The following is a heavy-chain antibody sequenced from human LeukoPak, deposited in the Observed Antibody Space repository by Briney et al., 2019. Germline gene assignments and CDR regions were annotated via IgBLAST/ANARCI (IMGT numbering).Heavy chain of an antibody. CDR3: ARLAGAGSSGFDY. CDR2: ISSSSSYM. V-gene: IGHV3-21*01. Sequence: GGSLRLSCAASGFTFSSYAMSWARQAPGKGLEWVSSISSSSSYMKYAESVRGRFTISRDNAKNSLYLHMSSLRAEDTAVYYCARLAGAGSSGFDYWGQGTLVTVSS. J-gene: IGHJ4*02. CDR1: GFTFSSYA. D-gene: IGHD1-26*01.